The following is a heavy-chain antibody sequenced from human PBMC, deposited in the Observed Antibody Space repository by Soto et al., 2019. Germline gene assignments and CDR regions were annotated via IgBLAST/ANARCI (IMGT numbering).Heavy chain of an antibody. D-gene: IGHD2-15*01. V-gene: IGHV6-1*01. CDR1: GDSVSSNSAA. J-gene: IGHJ3*02. CDR3: ARDRRTQQYCSGGSCYSDAFDI. Sequence: SQTLSLTCAISGDSVSSNSAAWNWIRQSPSRGLEWLGRTYYRSKRYNDYAVSVKSRITINPDTSKNQFSLQLNSVTPEDTAVYYRARDRRTQQYCSGGSCYSDAFDIWGQGTMVTGSS. CDR2: TYYRSKRYN.